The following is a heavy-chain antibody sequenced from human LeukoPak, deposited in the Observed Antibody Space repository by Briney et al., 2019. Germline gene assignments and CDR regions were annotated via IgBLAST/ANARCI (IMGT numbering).Heavy chain of an antibody. D-gene: IGHD7-27*01. V-gene: IGHV1-8*01. J-gene: IGHJ4*02. CDR3: AKNIALTGEFDS. CDR2: MNPNSGNT. Sequence: ASVKVSCKASGYTFTSYDDNWFRQATGQGLEWMGWMNPNSGNTGYAQKFQGRVSLTRDTSISTAYMELSSLRSEDTAVYYCAKNIALTGEFDSWGQGTLVTVSS. CDR1: GYTFTSYD.